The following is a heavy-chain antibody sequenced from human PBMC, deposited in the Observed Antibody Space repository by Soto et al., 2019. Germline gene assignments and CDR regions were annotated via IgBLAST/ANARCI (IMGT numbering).Heavy chain of an antibody. Sequence: QVKLVQSGAAVKKPGASVNVSCTASGYTFTSSAMPWERHAPGQRLEWMGWINADNGNTIYSQKFQGRVTITRDTAASTAYLELSILRSADTAVYYCARGSCSGIRCYSGHFDYWCHGTLVTVSS. J-gene: IGHJ4*01. CDR3: ARGSCSGIRCYSGHFDY. CDR2: INADNGNT. CDR1: GYTFTSSA. D-gene: IGHD2-15*01. V-gene: IGHV1-3*01.